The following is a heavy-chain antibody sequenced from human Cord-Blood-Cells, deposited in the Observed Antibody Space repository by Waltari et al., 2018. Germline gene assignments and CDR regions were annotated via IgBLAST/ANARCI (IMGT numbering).Heavy chain of an antibody. J-gene: IGHJ3*02. D-gene: IGHD5-18*01. CDR1: GGSFSGYY. Sequence: QVQLQQWGAGLLKPSETLSLTCAVYGGSFSGYYWSWIRQPPGKGLEWIGEINHSGSTNYNPSLKSRVTRSVDTSKNQFSLKLSCVTAADTAVYYCARAPLRRYSYGHDAFDSWGQGTMVTVSS. V-gene: IGHV4-34*01. CDR3: ARAPLRRYSYGHDAFDS. CDR2: INHSGST.